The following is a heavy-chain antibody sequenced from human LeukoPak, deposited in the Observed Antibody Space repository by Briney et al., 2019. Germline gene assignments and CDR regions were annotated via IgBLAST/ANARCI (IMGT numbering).Heavy chain of an antibody. CDR3: ARGVPPSPVLRYFDWPPAVDAFDI. Sequence: ASVKVSCKASGYTFTSYDINWVRQATGQGLEWMGWMNPNSGNTGYAQKFQGRVTMTRNTSISTAYMELSSLRSEDTAVYYCARGVPPSPVLRYFDWPPAVDAFDIWGQGTMVTVSS. CDR2: MNPNSGNT. D-gene: IGHD3-9*01. CDR1: GYTFTSYD. V-gene: IGHV1-8*01. J-gene: IGHJ3*02.